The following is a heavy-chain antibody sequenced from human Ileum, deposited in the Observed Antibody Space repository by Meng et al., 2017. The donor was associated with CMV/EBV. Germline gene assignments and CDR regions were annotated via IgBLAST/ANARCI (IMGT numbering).Heavy chain of an antibody. CDR3: ARRIREVREISWENWLAP. D-gene: IGHD3-10*01. J-gene: IGHJ5*02. Sequence: VPLAAPGPGLVSPSATLSLTCTAAGASLSTSSWIWIRQSAGSRLEWIGRICGTGTTNYNPSFKSRVTLSLDKSKNQFSLKLSSVTAADTAVYYCARRIREVREISWENWLAPWGQGTLVTVSS. CDR1: GASLSTSS. V-gene: IGHV4-4*07. CDR2: ICGTGTT.